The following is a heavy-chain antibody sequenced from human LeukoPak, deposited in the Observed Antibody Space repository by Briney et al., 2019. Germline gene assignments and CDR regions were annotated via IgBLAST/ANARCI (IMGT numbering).Heavy chain of an antibody. V-gene: IGHV1-8*01. CDR3: TRGSLSGSSRDY. D-gene: IGHD1-26*01. CDR2: MNPYTSDT. J-gene: IGHJ4*02. Sequence: ASVRVSCKASGYTFTGYDINWVRQATGQGLEWMGWMNPYTSDTGYAQKFQGRVTMTRNASVDTAYMELSGLRSEDTAVYYCTRGSLSGSSRDYWGQGTLVTVSS. CDR1: GYTFTGYD.